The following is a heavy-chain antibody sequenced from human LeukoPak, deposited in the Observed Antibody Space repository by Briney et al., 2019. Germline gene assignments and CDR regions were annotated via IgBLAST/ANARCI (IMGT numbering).Heavy chain of an antibody. CDR2: INWNGGST. CDR1: GFTFDDYG. D-gene: IGHD3-10*01. Sequence: GGPLRLSCAASGFTFDDYGMSWVRQAPGKGLEWVSGINWNGGSTGYADSVKGRFTISRDNAKNSLYLQMNSLRAEDTAVYYCARDGGSGSYPFLYDAFDIWGQGTMVTVSS. V-gene: IGHV3-20*04. J-gene: IGHJ3*02. CDR3: ARDGGSGSYPFLYDAFDI.